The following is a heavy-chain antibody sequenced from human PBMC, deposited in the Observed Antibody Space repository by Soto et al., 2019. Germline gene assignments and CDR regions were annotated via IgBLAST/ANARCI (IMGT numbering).Heavy chain of an antibody. D-gene: IGHD4-17*01. V-gene: IGHV5-51*01. CDR1: GYRFTTYW. Sequence: GESLKTSCKSSGYRFTTYWIGWVRQMPGKGLEWMGIIYPGDSDTRYSPSFQGQVTISADKSISIAYLQWSSLKASDTAIYYCARRFTVSTYAFDIWGQGTLVTVSS. CDR3: ARRFTVSTYAFDI. J-gene: IGHJ3*02. CDR2: IYPGDSDT.